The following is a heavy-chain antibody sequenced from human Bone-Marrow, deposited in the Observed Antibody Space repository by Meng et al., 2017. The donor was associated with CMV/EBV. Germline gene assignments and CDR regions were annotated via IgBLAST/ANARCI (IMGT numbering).Heavy chain of an antibody. CDR2: ISAYNGKT. J-gene: IGHJ6*02. CDR3: ARDYYDSSGYHYYYYGMDV. CDR1: GFTFISYG. Sequence: ASVKVSCKASGFTFISYGINWVRQAPGQGLEWLGWISAYNGKTSYAQKLQGRVTMTTDTSTSTAYMEVRSLRSADTVVYYCARDYYDSSGYHYYYYGMDVWGQGTTVTVSS. D-gene: IGHD3-22*01. V-gene: IGHV1-18*01.